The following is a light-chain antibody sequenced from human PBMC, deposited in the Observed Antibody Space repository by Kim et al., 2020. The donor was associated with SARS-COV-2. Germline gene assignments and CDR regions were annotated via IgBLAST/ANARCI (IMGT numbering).Light chain of an antibody. Sequence: SASGGDRVTITCRASQGISNYLVWYQQKPGKVPKVLIYPASTLQSGVPSRFSGSGSGTEFTLTISSLQPEDAATYYCQKYSTAPWTFGQGTKLEI. CDR1: QGISNY. J-gene: IGKJ1*01. V-gene: IGKV1-27*01. CDR2: PAS. CDR3: QKYSTAPWT.